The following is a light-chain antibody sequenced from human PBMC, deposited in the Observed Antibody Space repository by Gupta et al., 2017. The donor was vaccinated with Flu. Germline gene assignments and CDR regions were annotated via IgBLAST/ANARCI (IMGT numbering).Light chain of an antibody. CDR3: RIWNSSAWV. Sequence: QAVLPPPASLSASPGASARLPCTLRSGINVGTYRIYWYQQKPGSPPQDRLRYKSDSDMQQGSGVPSRFSGSKDASANAGILLIAGLQAEDEADYYWRIWNSSAWVFGGGTKLTVL. J-gene: IGLJ3*02. CDR1: SGINVGTYR. CDR2: YKSDSDM. V-gene: IGLV5-45*01.